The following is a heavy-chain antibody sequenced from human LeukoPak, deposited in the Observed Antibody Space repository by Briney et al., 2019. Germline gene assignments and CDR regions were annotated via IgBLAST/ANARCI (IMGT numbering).Heavy chain of an antibody. CDR1: GGSISSSFYY. J-gene: IGHJ5*02. Sequence: PSETLSLTCTVSGGSISSSFYYWGWIRQPPGKGLEWIGSIYYSGSTYYNPSLKSRVTISVDTSKNQFSLRLSSVTAADTAVYYCARLGTGYDSSGYSIGWFDPWGQGTLVTVSS. CDR3: ARLGTGYDSSGYSIGWFDP. D-gene: IGHD3-22*01. CDR2: IYYSGST. V-gene: IGHV4-39*01.